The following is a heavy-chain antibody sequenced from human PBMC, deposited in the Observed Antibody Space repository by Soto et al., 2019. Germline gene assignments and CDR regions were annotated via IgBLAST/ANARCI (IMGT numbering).Heavy chain of an antibody. J-gene: IGHJ4*02. D-gene: IGHD3-22*01. CDR3: AKDWYYYDSSGYVGY. CDR1: GFTSSSYG. V-gene: IGHV3-30*18. Sequence: PGGSLRLSCAASGFTSSSYGMHWVRQAPGKGLEWVAVISYDGSNKYYADSVKGRFTISRDNSKNTLYLQMNSLRAEDTAVYYCAKDWYYYDSSGYVGYWGQGTLVTVSS. CDR2: ISYDGSNK.